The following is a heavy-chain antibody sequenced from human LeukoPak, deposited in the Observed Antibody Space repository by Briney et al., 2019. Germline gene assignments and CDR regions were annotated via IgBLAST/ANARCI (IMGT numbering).Heavy chain of an antibody. CDR1: GFTFSDYY. D-gene: IGHD1-26*01. CDR3: ARDLDSGSLYYFDY. CDR2: ISSSGSTI. V-gene: IGHV3-11*01. Sequence: GGSLRLSCAASGFTFSDYYMSWIRQAPGKGLEWVSYISSSGSTIYYADSVKGRFTISRDNAKNSLYLQMNSLRAEDTAVYYCARDLDSGSLYYFDYWGQGTLVTVSS. J-gene: IGHJ4*02.